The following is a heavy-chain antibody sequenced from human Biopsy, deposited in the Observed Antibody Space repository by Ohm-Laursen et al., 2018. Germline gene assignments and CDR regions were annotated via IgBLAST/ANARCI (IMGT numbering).Heavy chain of an antibody. Sequence: SLRLSCSASGFTFSDYAMHWVRQAPGKGLEWVAIITHDGSKTYYEDSVEGRFTISRDQFKSTVYLQLNSLRTEDTAIYYCTKERRGWYSERWGQGTLVTVSS. D-gene: IGHD6-19*01. J-gene: IGHJ4*02. V-gene: IGHV3-30*18. CDR1: GFTFSDYA. CDR2: ITHDGSKT. CDR3: TKERRGWYSER.